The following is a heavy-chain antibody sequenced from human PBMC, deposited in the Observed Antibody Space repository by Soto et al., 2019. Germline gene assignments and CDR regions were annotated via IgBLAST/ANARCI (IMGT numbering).Heavy chain of an antibody. D-gene: IGHD3-22*01. CDR3: TKDGSRISIIVLVITTSYYFDF. V-gene: IGHV3-23*01. CDR1: GFTFSSYA. Sequence: EVQLLESGGGLVQPGGSLRLSCAASGFTFSSYAMSWVRQAPGKGLESGSAISSSGDNTYYTDSVKGRFTISRDNSKNTLYLQMPSLRSEDTAVYYCTKDGSRISIIVLVITTSYYFDFWGQGTLVTVSS. J-gene: IGHJ4*02. CDR2: ISSSGDNT.